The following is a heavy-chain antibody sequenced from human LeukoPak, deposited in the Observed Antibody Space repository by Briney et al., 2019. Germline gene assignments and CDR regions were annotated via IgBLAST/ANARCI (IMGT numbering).Heavy chain of an antibody. D-gene: IGHD3-22*01. Sequence: SETLSLTCAAYGGSFRGYYWSWIRQTPGKGLEWGAEINDSGSTNCNPSLKSRFTLSVDKAKNQFSLRLNSVTAEDTAVYYCARRLVDSSARQVGDDWGQGTLVTVSS. V-gene: IGHV4-34*01. CDR1: GGSFRGYY. CDR2: INDSGST. J-gene: IGHJ4*02. CDR3: ARRLVDSSARQVGDD.